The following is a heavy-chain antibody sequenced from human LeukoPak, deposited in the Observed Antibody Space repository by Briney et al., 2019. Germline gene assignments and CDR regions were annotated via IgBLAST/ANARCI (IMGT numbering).Heavy chain of an antibody. D-gene: IGHD3-3*01. CDR3: AREVPSYDFWSGTNWFDP. CDR1: GGTFSSYA. CDR2: IIPIFGTA. V-gene: IGHV1-69*13. Sequence: SVKVSCKASGGTFSSYAIGWVRQAPGQGLEWMGGIIPIFGTANYAQKFQGRVTITADESTSTAYMELSSLRSEDTAVYYCAREVPSYDFWSGTNWFDPWGQGTLVTVSS. J-gene: IGHJ5*02.